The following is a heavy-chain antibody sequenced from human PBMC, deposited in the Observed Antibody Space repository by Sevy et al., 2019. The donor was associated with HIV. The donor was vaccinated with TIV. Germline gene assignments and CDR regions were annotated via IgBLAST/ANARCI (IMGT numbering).Heavy chain of an antibody. J-gene: IGHJ4*02. V-gene: IGHV4-59*08. CDR1: GGTITSLF. CDR3: AGENAWGRGYS. CDR2: IYYNGHI. Sequence: SETLSLTCTVSGGTITSLFWNWIRQPPGKGLEWIANIYYNGHINYNPSLKSRVTLSLDTSKNQFSLRLSSVTAADTAMYYCAGENAWGRGYSWGQGTLVTVSS. D-gene: IGHD1-26*01.